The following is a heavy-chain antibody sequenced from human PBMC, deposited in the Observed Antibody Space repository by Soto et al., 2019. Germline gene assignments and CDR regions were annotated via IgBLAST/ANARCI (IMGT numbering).Heavy chain of an antibody. Sequence: ASVKVSCKASGYSFTGHYIHWVRQAPEQGPEWMGEIGPESGATRYAQKFQGRVTMTMDTSITTVYMELNNLRPDDTAIYYCGRGRSGQIVVFYWGQGTPVPVSS. V-gene: IGHV1-2*02. CDR3: GRGRSGQIVVFY. CDR1: GYSFTGHY. J-gene: IGHJ4*02. D-gene: IGHD1-26*01. CDR2: IGPESGAT.